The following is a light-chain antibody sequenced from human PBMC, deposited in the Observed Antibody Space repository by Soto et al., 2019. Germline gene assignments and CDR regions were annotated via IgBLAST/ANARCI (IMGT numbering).Light chain of an antibody. CDR3: SSHVGTSTPHVV. J-gene: IGLJ2*01. CDR2: HVS. V-gene: IGLV2-14*03. Sequence: QSALTQPASVSGSPGQSITIPCTGTSSDVGGNNYVSWYQQYPGKAPKLIIYHVSDRPSGVSNRFSGSKSGSTASLTISGLQADDEAYYYCSSHVGTSTPHVVFCRGTQVTVL. CDR1: SSDVGGNNY.